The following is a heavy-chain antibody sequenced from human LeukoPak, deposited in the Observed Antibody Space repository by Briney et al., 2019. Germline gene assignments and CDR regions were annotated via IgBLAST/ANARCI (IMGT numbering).Heavy chain of an antibody. D-gene: IGHD3-3*01. Sequence: ASVKVSCKASGYTFTSYGISWVRQAPGQGLEWMGGIIPIFGTANYAQKFQGRVTITTDESTSTAYMELSSLRSEDTAVYYCARVTDDFWSGYYTKRGYYYYYMDVWGKGTTVIVSS. J-gene: IGHJ6*03. V-gene: IGHV1-69*05. CDR1: GYTFTSYG. CDR2: IIPIFGTA. CDR3: ARVTDDFWSGYYTKRGYYYYYMDV.